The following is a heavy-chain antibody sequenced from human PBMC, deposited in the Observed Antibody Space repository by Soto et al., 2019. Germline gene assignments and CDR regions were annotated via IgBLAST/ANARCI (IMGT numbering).Heavy chain of an antibody. J-gene: IGHJ6*02. CDR3: ASLMSSGYYYGMDV. D-gene: IGHD3-10*01. CDR1: GGTFRSYT. Sequence: QVQLVQSGAEVKKPGSSVKVSCKGSGGTFRSYTISWVRQAPGQGLEWMGRIIPILGIANYAQKFQGRVTITADKSTSTAYMELSSLRSEDTAVYYCASLMSSGYYYGMDVWGQGTTVTVSS. V-gene: IGHV1-69*02. CDR2: IIPILGIA.